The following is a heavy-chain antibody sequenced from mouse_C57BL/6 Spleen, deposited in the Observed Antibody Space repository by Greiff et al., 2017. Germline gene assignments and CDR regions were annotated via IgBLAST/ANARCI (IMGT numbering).Heavy chain of an antibody. CDR3: ARPTGTWFAY. CDR1: GFTFSDYG. V-gene: IGHV5-17*01. CDR2: ISSGSSTI. J-gene: IGHJ3*01. Sequence: EVKLVESGGGLVKPGGSLKLSCAASGFTFSDYGMHWVRQAPEKGLEWVAYISSGSSTIYYADTVKGRFTIARDNAKNTLFLQMTSLRSEDTAMYYGARPTGTWFAYWGKGTLVTVSA. D-gene: IGHD4-1*01.